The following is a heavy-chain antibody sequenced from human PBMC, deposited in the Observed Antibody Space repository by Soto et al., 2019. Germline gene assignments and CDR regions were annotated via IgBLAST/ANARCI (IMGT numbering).Heavy chain of an antibody. Sequence: QLQESGPGLVKPSETLSLTCTVSGAAMSSYYWSWVRQSPGKGLEWIGYIYNTGTTDYNPSLKSLVTISGERSKLQFSLKLTSVTAADTAVYYCATDSTGYYSDAFDVWGQGARVIVSS. CDR2: IYNTGTT. V-gene: IGHV4-59*03. CDR1: GAAMSSYY. J-gene: IGHJ3*01. D-gene: IGHD3-22*01. CDR3: ATDSTGYYSDAFDV.